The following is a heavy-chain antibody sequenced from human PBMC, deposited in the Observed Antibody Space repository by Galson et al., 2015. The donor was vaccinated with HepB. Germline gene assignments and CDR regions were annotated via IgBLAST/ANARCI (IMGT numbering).Heavy chain of an antibody. D-gene: IGHD6-13*01. V-gene: IGHV4-59*01. Sequence: ETLSLTCSVSGGSIRSDYWSWIRQPPGKGLEWIGYIYYTGSTNYSPSLESRVTLSVDTTKNLFSLKLTSVTAADTAVYYCARATERGIVAAGRSYYFDFWGQGTLVTVST. J-gene: IGHJ4*02. CDR3: ARATERGIVAAGRSYYFDF. CDR2: IYYTGST. CDR1: GGSIRSDY.